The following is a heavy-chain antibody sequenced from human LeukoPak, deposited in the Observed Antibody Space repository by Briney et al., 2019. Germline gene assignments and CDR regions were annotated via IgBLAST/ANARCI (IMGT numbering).Heavy chain of an antibody. CDR3: AKGYYASGSSLSAFDS. CDR1: GFTFSGYA. CDR2: IRSSGDSA. V-gene: IGHV3-23*01. Sequence: GGSLRLSCAASGFTFSGYAMNWVRQAPGKGLEWVSVIRSSGDSAYYADFVEGRFTISRDNSKNTLYLQMNSLRAEDTAVYYCAKGYYASGSSLSAFDSWGQGTVVTVSS. J-gene: IGHJ4*02. D-gene: IGHD3-10*01.